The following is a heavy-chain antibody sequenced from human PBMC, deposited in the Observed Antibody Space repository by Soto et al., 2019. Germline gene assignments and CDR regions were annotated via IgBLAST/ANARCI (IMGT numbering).Heavy chain of an antibody. J-gene: IGHJ4*02. Sequence: QVQLQESGPGLVKPSQTLSLTCTVSGGSISSGDYYWSWIRQPPGKGLEWIGYIYYSGSTYYNPSLKSRVTISVDTSKNQFSLKLSSVTAAYTAVYYCARVSPYCSGGSCYLRAFDYWGQGTLVTVSS. V-gene: IGHV4-30-4*01. CDR1: GGSISSGDYY. CDR2: IYYSGST. D-gene: IGHD2-15*01. CDR3: ARVSPYCSGGSCYLRAFDY.